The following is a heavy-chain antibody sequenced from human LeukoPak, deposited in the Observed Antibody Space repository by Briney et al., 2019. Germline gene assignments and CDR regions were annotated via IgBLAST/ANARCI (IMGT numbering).Heavy chain of an antibody. Sequence: SETLSLTCTVSGGSISSSSYYWGCLRQPPGKVLIWNATIYYSGSTYDNPSLKRRVTISVDTSKNQFSLKLSSVTAADTAVYYCARQGSGNYLSPVNYWGQGTLVTVSS. V-gene: IGHV4-39*01. CDR1: GGSISSSSYY. D-gene: IGHD1-26*01. CDR3: ARQGSGNYLSPVNY. J-gene: IGHJ4*02. CDR2: IYYSGST.